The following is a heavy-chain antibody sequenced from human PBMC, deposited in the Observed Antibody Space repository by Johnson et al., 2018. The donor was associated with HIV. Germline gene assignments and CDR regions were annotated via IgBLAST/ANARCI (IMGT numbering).Heavy chain of an antibody. J-gene: IGHJ3*02. CDR1: GFTFSSYG. V-gene: IGHV3-30*03. Sequence: VQLVESGGGVVPPGRSLRLSCAASGFTFSSYGMHWVRQAPGKGLEWVAVIAYDGSNKYYADSVNGRITISRDNDKKSLYLKMNILKYEDTVVYYCSTERQFLEWLPSHRALDIWGQGTMVTVSS. CDR2: IAYDGSNK. CDR3: STERQFLEWLPSHRALDI. D-gene: IGHD3-3*01.